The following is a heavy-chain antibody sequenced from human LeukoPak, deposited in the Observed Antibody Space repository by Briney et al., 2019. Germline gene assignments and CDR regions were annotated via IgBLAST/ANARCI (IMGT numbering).Heavy chain of an antibody. CDR2: VYYSGST. CDR1: GGSISSYY. V-gene: IGHV4-59*01. J-gene: IGHJ4*02. Sequence: SETLSLTCTVSGGSISSYYWSWIRQPPGKGLEWIGYVYYSGSTNYNPSLKSRVTISVDTSKNQFSLKLSSVTAADTAVYYCARYDFWSGDFDYWGQGTLVTVSS. CDR3: ARYDFWSGDFDY. D-gene: IGHD3-3*01.